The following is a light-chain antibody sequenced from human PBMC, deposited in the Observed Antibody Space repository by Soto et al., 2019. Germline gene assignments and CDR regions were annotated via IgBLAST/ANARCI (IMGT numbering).Light chain of an antibody. CDR3: QEYNSPLT. Sequence: DIQMTQSPSTLSASLGDRVTITCRASQSIISWLSCYQQKPGKAPKLLIYEASSLQSGVPSRFGGRGSGEDCLVNISILPPDDSATYYDQEYNSPLTFGGGTKVDIK. V-gene: IGKV1-5*03. J-gene: IGKJ4*02. CDR1: QSIISW. CDR2: EAS.